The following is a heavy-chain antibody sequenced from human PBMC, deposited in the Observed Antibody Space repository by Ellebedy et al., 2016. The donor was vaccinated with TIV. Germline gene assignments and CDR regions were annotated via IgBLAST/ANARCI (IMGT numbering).Heavy chain of an antibody. D-gene: IGHD3-3*01. CDR1: GFTFSSYS. CDR2: ISSSSSTI. J-gene: IGHJ3*02. V-gene: IGHV3-48*01. Sequence: GESLKISXAASGFTFSSYSMNWVRQAPGKGLEWVSYISSSSSTIYYADSVKGRFTISRDNAKNSLYLQMNSLRAEDTAVYYCARDSYRITIFGVVIPDAFDIWGQGTMVTVSS. CDR3: ARDSYRITIFGVVIPDAFDI.